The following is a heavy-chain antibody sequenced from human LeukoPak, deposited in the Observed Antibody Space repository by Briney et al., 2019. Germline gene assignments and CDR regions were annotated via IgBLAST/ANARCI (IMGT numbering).Heavy chain of an antibody. V-gene: IGHV4-39*02. CDR1: CGSISSSRYK. J-gene: IGHJ6*02. D-gene: IGHD4-11*01. CDR2: IYYSGST. Sequence: LSPTWTVSCGSISSSRYKWGWIRQPPGKGLEWIGSIYYSGSTYYNPSLKSRVTISVDTSKNQFSLKLSSVTAADTAVYYCARERITVTSQGMDVWGQGTTVTVSS. CDR3: ARERITVTSQGMDV.